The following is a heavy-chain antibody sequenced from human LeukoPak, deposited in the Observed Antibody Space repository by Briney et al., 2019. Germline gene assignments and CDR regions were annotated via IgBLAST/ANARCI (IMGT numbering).Heavy chain of an antibody. Sequence: PGGSLRLSCAASGFTFSSYAMSWVRQAPGKGLEWVSAISGSGGSTYYAESVKGRFTISRDNSKNTLYLQMNSLRAEDTAVYYCAKEGYSSSWYGRGWATDYWGQGTLVTVSS. CDR2: ISGSGGST. V-gene: IGHV3-23*01. CDR1: GFTFSSYA. CDR3: AKEGYSSSWYGRGWATDY. J-gene: IGHJ4*02. D-gene: IGHD6-13*01.